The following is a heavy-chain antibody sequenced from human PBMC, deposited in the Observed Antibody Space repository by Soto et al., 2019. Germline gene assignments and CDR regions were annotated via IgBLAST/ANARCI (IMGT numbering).Heavy chain of an antibody. CDR1: GFTFSSYA. Sequence: PGGSLRLSCAASGFTFSSYAMSWVRQAPGKGLEWVSAISGSGGSTYYADSVKGRFTISRDNSKNTLYLQMNSLRAEDAAVYYCAKAPRWNYLNWFDPWGQGTLVTVSS. CDR3: AKAPRWNYLNWFDP. CDR2: ISGSGGST. J-gene: IGHJ5*02. D-gene: IGHD1-7*01. V-gene: IGHV3-23*01.